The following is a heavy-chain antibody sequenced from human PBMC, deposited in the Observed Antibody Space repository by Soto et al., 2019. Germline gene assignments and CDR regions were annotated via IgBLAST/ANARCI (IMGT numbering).Heavy chain of an antibody. CDR3: ALAPAAHILH. Sequence: LSLTCAVYGGSLSAYYWSWIRQPPGKGLEWIGEINPSGTTNYNPSLKSRVTISVDTSKNQFSLKLSSVTAADTAVYHCALAPAAHILHWGQGTLVTVSS. V-gene: IGHV4-34*01. D-gene: IGHD2-2*01. J-gene: IGHJ1*01. CDR1: GGSLSAYY. CDR2: INPSGTT.